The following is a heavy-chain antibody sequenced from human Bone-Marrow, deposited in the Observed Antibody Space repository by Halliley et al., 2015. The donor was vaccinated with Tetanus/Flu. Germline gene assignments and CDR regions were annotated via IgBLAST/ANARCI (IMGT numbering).Heavy chain of an antibody. V-gene: IGHV4-39*01. J-gene: IGHJ4*02. D-gene: IGHD4-17*01. Sequence: KGLGWVGSVYYSGSPNYNPAPESRLTISVDTSKSQFSLKLNSGTAADTSVYYCAVTTVGDFDYWGQGTLVTVSS. CDR2: VYYSGSP. CDR3: AVTTVGDFDY.